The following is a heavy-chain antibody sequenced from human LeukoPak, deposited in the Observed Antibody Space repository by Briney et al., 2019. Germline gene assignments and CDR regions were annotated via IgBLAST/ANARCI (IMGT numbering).Heavy chain of an antibody. J-gene: IGHJ4*02. CDR2: MHHSGST. Sequence: PSETLSLTCAVSGYSISSAYYWGWIRQPPGKGLEWIGSMHHSGSTSYNPSLTSRVTISLDTSKNQFFLKLRFVTAADTAVYYCARHAYCSSTSRYIDYWGQGTLVTVSS. CDR1: GYSISSAYY. V-gene: IGHV4-38-2*01. CDR3: ARHAYCSSTSRYIDY. D-gene: IGHD2-2*02.